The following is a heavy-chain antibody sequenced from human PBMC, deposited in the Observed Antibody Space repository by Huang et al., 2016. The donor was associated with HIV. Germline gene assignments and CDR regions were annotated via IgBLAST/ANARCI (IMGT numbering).Heavy chain of an antibody. D-gene: IGHD3-22*01. V-gene: IGHV3-30*09. CDR1: GFTFTNYA. CDR3: ARGRDGRSGFYFGDFDN. Sequence: QVQLVESGGGVVQPGRSLRLSCAASGFTFTNYAMHWFRQAPGKGLEWVTLISYTVSNIYYTDSVKGRFAISRDNSKSTMFLHMNRLRFEDTAVYYCARGRDGRSGFYFGDFDNWGQGILVTVSS. CDR2: ISYTVSNI. J-gene: IGHJ4*02.